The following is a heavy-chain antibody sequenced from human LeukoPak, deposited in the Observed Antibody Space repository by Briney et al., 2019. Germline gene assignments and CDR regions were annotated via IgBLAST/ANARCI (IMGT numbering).Heavy chain of an antibody. CDR2: IYHSGST. V-gene: IGHV4-38-2*02. Sequence: SETLSLTCTVSGYSISSGYYWGCIRQPPGKGLEWIGSIYHSGSTYYNPSLKSRVTISVDTSKNQFSLKLSSVTAADTAVYYCASRYYYDSSGYYYFDYWGQGTLVTVSS. D-gene: IGHD3-22*01. CDR1: GYSISSGYY. J-gene: IGHJ4*02. CDR3: ASRYYYDSSGYYYFDY.